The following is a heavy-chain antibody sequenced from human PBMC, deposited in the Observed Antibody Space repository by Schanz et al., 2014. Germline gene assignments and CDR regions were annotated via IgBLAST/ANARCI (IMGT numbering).Heavy chain of an antibody. D-gene: IGHD3-10*01. J-gene: IGHJ6*02. V-gene: IGHV3-30*18. CDR3: AKDGPGGSGSYSADGGMDV. CDR2: VSSDGNND. CDR1: GFTFSTHA. Sequence: VQLVESGGGLVKPGGSLRLSCAVSGFTFSTHAMHWVRQAPGKGLEWVALVSSDGNNDYYTDSVKGRFTISRDNSKNTVHLQMNSLRAEDTAVYYCAKDGPGGSGSYSADGGMDVWGQGTTVTVSS.